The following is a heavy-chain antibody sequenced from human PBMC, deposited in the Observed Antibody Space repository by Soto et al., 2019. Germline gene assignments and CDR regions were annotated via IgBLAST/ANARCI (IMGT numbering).Heavy chain of an antibody. V-gene: IGHV4-59*08. CDR1: GGSISSYY. CDR3: ARHAAGYYYYGMDV. D-gene: IGHD6-13*01. J-gene: IGHJ6*02. Sequence: QVQLQESGPGLVKPSETLSLTCTVSGGSISSYYWSWIRQPPGKGLEWIGYIYYSGSTNYNPSLKSRVPISVDTSKNQFSLKLSSVTAADTAVYYCARHAAGYYYYGMDVWGQGTTVTVSS. CDR2: IYYSGST.